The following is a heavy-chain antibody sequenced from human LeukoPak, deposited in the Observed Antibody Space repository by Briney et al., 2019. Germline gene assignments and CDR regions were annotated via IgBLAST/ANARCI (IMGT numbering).Heavy chain of an antibody. Sequence: SEKVSCKASGGTFSSYAISWVRQAPGQGLEWMGGIIPIFGTANYAQKFQGRVTITTDESTSTAYMELSSLRSEDTAVYYCARELSRIAARWYNWFDPWGQGTLVTVSS. V-gene: IGHV1-69*05. D-gene: IGHD6-6*01. J-gene: IGHJ5*02. CDR1: GGTFSSYA. CDR3: ARELSRIAARWYNWFDP. CDR2: IIPIFGTA.